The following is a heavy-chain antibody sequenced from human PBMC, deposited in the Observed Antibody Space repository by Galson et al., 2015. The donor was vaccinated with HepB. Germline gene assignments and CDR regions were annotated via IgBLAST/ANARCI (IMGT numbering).Heavy chain of an antibody. CDR3: TTDASSAYYYGYYYGMDV. Sequence: SLRLSCAASGFTFSNAWMSWVRQAPGKGLEWVGRIKSKTDGGTTDYAAPVKARFTISRDDSKNTLYLQMNSPKTEDTAVYYCTTDASSAYYYGYYYGMDVWGQGTTVTVSS. CDR1: GFTFSNAW. J-gene: IGHJ6*02. D-gene: IGHD3-22*01. CDR2: IKSKTDGGTT. V-gene: IGHV3-15*01.